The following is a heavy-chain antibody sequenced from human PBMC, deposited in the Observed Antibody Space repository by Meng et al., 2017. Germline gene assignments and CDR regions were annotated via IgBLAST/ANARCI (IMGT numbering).Heavy chain of an antibody. CDR3: AKKDRDSSGYDYFDL. Sequence: VQLVESGGGSVQPGGSLSLACAASGFSLRCSWMNWVRQPPGKGLRWVARINSDGTIANSADSVKGRFTISRDNAKNTLYLQMNSLRAEDTAVYYCAKKDRDSSGYDYFDLWGQGTLVTVSS. V-gene: IGHV3-74*01. J-gene: IGHJ5*02. CDR2: INSDGTIA. CDR1: GFSLRCSW. D-gene: IGHD3-22*01.